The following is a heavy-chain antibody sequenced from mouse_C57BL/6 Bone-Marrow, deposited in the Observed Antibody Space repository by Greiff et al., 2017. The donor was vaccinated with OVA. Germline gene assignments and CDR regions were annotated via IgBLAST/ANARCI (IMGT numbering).Heavy chain of an antibody. CDR3: AREGYYGSRTFFDY. J-gene: IGHJ2*01. Sequence: VQLQQSGPELVKPGASVKISCKASGYTFTDYYMNWVKQSHGKSLEWIGDINPNNGGTSYNQKFKGKATLTVDKSSSTAYMELRSLTSEDSAVYYCAREGYYGSRTFFDYWGQGTTLTVSS. D-gene: IGHD1-1*01. CDR1: GYTFTDYY. CDR2: INPNNGGT. V-gene: IGHV1-26*01.